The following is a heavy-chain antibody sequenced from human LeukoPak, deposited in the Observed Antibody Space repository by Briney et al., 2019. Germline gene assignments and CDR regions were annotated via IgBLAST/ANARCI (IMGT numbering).Heavy chain of an antibody. CDR1: GFTFSSYG. CDR3: ARALDPGSSWYGRYYYGMDV. D-gene: IGHD6-13*01. CDR2: IWYDGSNK. J-gene: IGHJ6*02. V-gene: IGHV3-33*01. Sequence: GGSLRLSCAASGFTFSSYGMHWVRQAPGKGLEWVAVIWYDGSNKYYADSVKGRFTISRDNSKNTLYLQMNSLRAEDTAVYYCARALDPGSSWYGRYYYGMDVWGQGTTVTVSS.